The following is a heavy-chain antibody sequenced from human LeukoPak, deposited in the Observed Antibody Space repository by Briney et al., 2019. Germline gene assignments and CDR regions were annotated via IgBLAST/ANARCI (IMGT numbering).Heavy chain of an antibody. Sequence: AGGSLRLSCAASGFTFSNAWMSWVRQAPGKGLEWVGRIKSKTDGGTTDYAAPVKGRFTISRDDSKNTLYLQMNSLKTEDTAVYYCTTEDKDDYDFDYWGQGTLVTVSS. CDR1: GFTFSNAW. D-gene: IGHD4-17*01. V-gene: IGHV3-15*01. CDR3: TTEDKDDYDFDY. CDR2: IKSKTDGGTT. J-gene: IGHJ4*02.